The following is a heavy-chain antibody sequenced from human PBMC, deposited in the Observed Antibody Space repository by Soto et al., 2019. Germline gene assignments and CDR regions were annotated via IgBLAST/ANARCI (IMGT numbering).Heavy chain of an antibody. CDR3: ARGYCSSTSCNWFDP. D-gene: IGHD2-2*01. CDR1: GGTFSSYT. V-gene: IGHV1-69*02. Sequence: QVQLVQSGAEVKKPGSLVKVSCKASGGTFSSYTISWVRQAPGQGLEWMGRIIPILGIANYAQKFQGRVTITADKSTSTAYMELSSLRSEDTAVYYCARGYCSSTSCNWFDPWGQGTLVTVSS. J-gene: IGHJ5*02. CDR2: IIPILGIA.